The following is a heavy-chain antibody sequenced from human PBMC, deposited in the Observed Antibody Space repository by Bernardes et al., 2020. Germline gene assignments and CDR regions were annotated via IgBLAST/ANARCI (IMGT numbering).Heavy chain of an antibody. Sequence: ASVKVSCKASGYTFTSYGISWVRQAPGQGLEWMGWISAYNGNTNYAQKLQGRVTMTTDTSTSTAYMELRSLRSDDTAVYYCARGGWFRELTSSYNWFDPWGQGTLVTVSS. V-gene: IGHV1-18*01. J-gene: IGHJ5*02. CDR1: GYTFTSYG. D-gene: IGHD3-10*01. CDR2: ISAYNGNT. CDR3: ARGGWFRELTSSYNWFDP.